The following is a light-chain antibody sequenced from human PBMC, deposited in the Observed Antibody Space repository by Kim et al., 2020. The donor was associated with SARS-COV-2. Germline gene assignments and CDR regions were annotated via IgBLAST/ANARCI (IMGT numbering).Light chain of an antibody. J-gene: IGLJ2*01. CDR1: EVAGKY. V-gene: IGLV3-1*01. Sequence: SGAPGQTASISCSGDEVAGKYACWYQQKPGQSPILLIYQDNKRPSGIPERFSGSSSVNSATLTIRETQAVDEADYYCQAWDSTTAVFGAGTQLTVL. CDR3: QAWDSTTAV. CDR2: QDN.